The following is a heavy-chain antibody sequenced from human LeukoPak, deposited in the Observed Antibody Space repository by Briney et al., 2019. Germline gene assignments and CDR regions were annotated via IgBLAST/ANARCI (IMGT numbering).Heavy chain of an antibody. Sequence: SETLSLTCAVYGGSFSGYYWSWIRQPPGKGLEWIGEINHSGSTNYNPSPKSRVTLSVDTSTNPCSPKRSSLTAAGTHLYYCVRVGGVRGVSPLWYYYYYMDVWGKGATVTVSS. CDR1: GGSFSGYY. D-gene: IGHD3-10*01. V-gene: IGHV4-34*01. J-gene: IGHJ6*03. CDR2: INHSGST. CDR3: VRVGGVRGVSPLWYYYYYMDV.